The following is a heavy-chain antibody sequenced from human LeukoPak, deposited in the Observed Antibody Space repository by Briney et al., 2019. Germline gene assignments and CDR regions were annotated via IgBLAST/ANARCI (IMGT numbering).Heavy chain of an antibody. CDR2: IYYSGST. CDR3: ARDFGDFWSGYFIFGY. D-gene: IGHD3-3*01. CDR1: GGSISSGGYY. J-gene: IGHJ4*02. Sequence: SETLSLTCTVSGGSISSGGYYWSWIRQPPGKGLEWIGYIYYSGSTNYNPSLKSRVTISVDTSKNQFSLKLSSVTAADTAVYYCARDFGDFWSGYFIFGYWGQGTLVTVSS. V-gene: IGHV4-61*08.